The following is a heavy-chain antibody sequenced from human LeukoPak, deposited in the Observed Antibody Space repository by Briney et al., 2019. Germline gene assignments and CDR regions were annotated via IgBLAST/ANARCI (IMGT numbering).Heavy chain of an antibody. CDR2: IYPGDSDT. CDR1: GYSFTSYW. V-gene: IGHV5-51*01. CDR3: ARQDYDFWSGYSGQNNWFDP. D-gene: IGHD3-3*01. J-gene: IGHJ5*02. Sequence: GESLKISCKGSGYSFTSYWIGWVRQMPGKGLEWMGIIYPGDSDTRYSPSFQGQVTISADKSISTAYLQWSSLKASDTAMYYCARQDYDFWSGYSGQNNWFDPWGRGTLVTVTS.